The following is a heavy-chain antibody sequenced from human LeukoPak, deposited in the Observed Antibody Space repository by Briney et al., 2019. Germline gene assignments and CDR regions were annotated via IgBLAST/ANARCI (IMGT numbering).Heavy chain of an antibody. CDR1: GYTFTGYY. V-gene: IGHV1-2*02. Sequence: EASVKVSCKASGYTFTGYYMHWVRQAPGQGLEWMGGINPNSGGTTSAQKFQGRVTMTRDTSISTAYMELSRLSLDDTAVFYCVRSTSGWYPHFDYWGQGTLVTGSS. D-gene: IGHD6-19*01. CDR3: VRSTSGWYPHFDY. CDR2: INPNSGGT. J-gene: IGHJ4*02.